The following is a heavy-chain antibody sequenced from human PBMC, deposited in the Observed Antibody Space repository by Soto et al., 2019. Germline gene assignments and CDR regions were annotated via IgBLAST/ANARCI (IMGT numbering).Heavy chain of an antibody. J-gene: IGHJ4*02. V-gene: IGHV4-4*07. CDR1: GGSISSYY. CDR2: IYTSGST. Sequence: PSETLSLTCPVSGGSISSYYWSWIRQPAGKGLEWIGRIYTSGSTNYNPSLKSRVTMSVDTSKNQFSLKLSSVTAADTAVYYCAREAPYSNSGLYFDYWGQGTLVTVSS. CDR3: AREAPYSNSGLYFDY. D-gene: IGHD4-4*01.